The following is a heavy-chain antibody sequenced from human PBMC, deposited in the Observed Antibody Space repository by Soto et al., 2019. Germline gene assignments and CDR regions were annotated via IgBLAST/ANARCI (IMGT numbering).Heavy chain of an antibody. CDR3: GRDGTKTLLNYFDP. CDR1: AASISGFY. Sequence: SETLSLTSTLAAASISGFYWISIRKSAGKGLEWIGRIYSSGTTDYNPSLKSRVMMSVDTSTKQFSLKLRSVSAADTAVSYCGRDGTKTLLNYFDPCGQVISVTVSS. J-gene: IGHJ5*02. V-gene: IGHV4-4*07. CDR2: IYSSGTT. D-gene: IGHD1-1*01.